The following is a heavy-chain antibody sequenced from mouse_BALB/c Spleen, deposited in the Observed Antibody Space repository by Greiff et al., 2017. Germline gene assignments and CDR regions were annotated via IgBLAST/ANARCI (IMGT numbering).Heavy chain of an antibody. CDR1: GYTFTNYW. CDR2: IYPGGGYT. CDR3: ARLYYRYEGYAMDY. V-gene: IGHV1-63*02. J-gene: IGHJ4*01. D-gene: IGHD2-14*01. Sequence: VQLQQSGAELVRPGTSVKISCKASGYTFTNYWLGWVKQRPGHGLEWIGDIYPGGGYTNYNEKFKGKATLTADTSSSTAYMQLSSLTSEDSAVYFCARLYYRYEGYAMDYWGQGTSVTVSS.